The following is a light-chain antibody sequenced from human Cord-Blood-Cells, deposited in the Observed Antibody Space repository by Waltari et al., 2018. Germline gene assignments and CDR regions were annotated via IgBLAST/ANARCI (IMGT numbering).Light chain of an antibody. CDR3: QQSYRTPYS. CDR2: AAS. J-gene: IGKJ2*03. V-gene: IGKV1-39*01. CDR1: QSISSY. Sequence: DIQMTQHPSSLSASVGDRVTITCRASQSISSYFNWYQQKPGKAPKLLIYAASSLQSGVPSKSSGSGSGTDCTLTISSLQPEDFATYYGQQSYRTPYSFGQGTRLEIK.